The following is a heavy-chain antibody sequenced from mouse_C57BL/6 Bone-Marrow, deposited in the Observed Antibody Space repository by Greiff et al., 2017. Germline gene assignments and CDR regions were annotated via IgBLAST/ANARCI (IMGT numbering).Heavy chain of an antibody. CDR1: GYTFTEYT. D-gene: IGHD2-10*02. J-gene: IGHJ3*01. CDR2: FYPGSGSI. CDR3: ARHEEGYVNFEFAY. V-gene: IGHV1-62-2*01. Sequence: VQLQESGAELVKPGASVKLSCKASGYTFTEYTIHWVKQRAGQGLEWIGWFYPGSGSIKYNEKFKDKATLTADTSSSTVYMVLSRLTSEDSAVYFCARHEEGYVNFEFAYWGQGTLVTVSA.